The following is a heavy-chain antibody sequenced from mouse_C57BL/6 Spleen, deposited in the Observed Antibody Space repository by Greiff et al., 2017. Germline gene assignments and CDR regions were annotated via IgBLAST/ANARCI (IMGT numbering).Heavy chain of an antibody. J-gene: IGHJ4*01. CDR1: GFSLTSYG. Sequence: VKLMESGPGLVQPSQSLSITCTVSGFSLTSYGVHWVRQSPGKGLEWLGVIWRGGSTDYNAAFMSRLSITKDNSKSQVFFKMNSLQADDTAIYYCAKDYYGSSHAMDYWGQGTSVTVSS. V-gene: IGHV2-5*01. CDR2: IWRGGST. CDR3: AKDYYGSSHAMDY. D-gene: IGHD1-1*01.